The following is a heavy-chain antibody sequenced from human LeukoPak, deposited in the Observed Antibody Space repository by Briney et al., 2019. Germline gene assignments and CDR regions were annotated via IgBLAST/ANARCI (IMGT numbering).Heavy chain of an antibody. D-gene: IGHD3-16*01. CDR2: ISTSTTTI. V-gene: IGHV3-48*01. Sequence: GGSPRLSCEASGFTFSSYSMNWVRQAPGKGLEWISYISTSTTTIYSANSVKGRFTISRDNAKKSLYLQMNSPRAEDTAVYYCAKDRRLRLGEFLGRKETNWFDPWGQGTLVTVSS. CDR3: AKDRRLRLGEFLGRKETNWFDP. J-gene: IGHJ5*02. CDR1: GFTFSSYS.